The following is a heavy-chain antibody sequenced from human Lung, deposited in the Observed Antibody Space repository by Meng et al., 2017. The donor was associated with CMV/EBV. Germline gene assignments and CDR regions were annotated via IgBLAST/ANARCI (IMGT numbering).Heavy chain of an antibody. D-gene: IGHD3-3*01. Sequence: SETLSLXXSVYGESFTGYNYWTWIRQPPGKGLEWIGEIIHSGGTNYNPSLKSRVTISLDKSKKQLFLQLSSVTAADTATYYCARGRRTGREGYFTGYYYHAMDVWGQGXTVTVSS. CDR1: GESFTGYNY. CDR2: IIHSGGT. V-gene: IGHV4-34*01. J-gene: IGHJ6*02. CDR3: ARGRRTGREGYFTGYYYHAMDV.